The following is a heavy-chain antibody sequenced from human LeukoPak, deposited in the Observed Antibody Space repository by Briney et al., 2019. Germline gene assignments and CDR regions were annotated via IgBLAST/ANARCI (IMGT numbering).Heavy chain of an antibody. D-gene: IGHD2-2*01. CDR2: IIPILGIA. Sequence: ASVKVSCKASGGTFRSYTISWVRQAPGQGLEWMGRIIPILGIANYAQKFQGRVTITADKSTSTAYMELSSLRSEDTAVYYCARALGYCSSTSCSIDAFDIWGQGTMVTVSS. CDR1: GGTFRSYT. V-gene: IGHV1-69*02. J-gene: IGHJ3*02. CDR3: ARALGYCSSTSCSIDAFDI.